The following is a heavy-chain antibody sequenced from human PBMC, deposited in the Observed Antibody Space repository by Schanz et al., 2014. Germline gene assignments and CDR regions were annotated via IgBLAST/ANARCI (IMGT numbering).Heavy chain of an antibody. Sequence: EVRLVESGGGLVEPGGSLRLSCSGSGFTFSEVYMSWVRQAPGKGLEWVGRIENNANGATTDYAAPVKGRFTVSRXXXRNTLYLQMNTLRTDDTALYYCTTFNNRDALYIWGQGTMVSVSS. CDR3: TTFNNRDALYI. V-gene: IGHV3-15*04. CDR2: IENNANGATT. CDR1: GFTFSEVY. J-gene: IGHJ3*02. D-gene: IGHD1-20*01.